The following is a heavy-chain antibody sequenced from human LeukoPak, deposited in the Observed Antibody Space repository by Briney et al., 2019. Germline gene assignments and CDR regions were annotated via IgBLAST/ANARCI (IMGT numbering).Heavy chain of an antibody. Sequence: PSETLSLTCTVSGGSISSSSYYWGWIRQPPGKGLEWIGSIYYSGSTYYNPSLKSRVTISVDTSKNQFSLKLSSVTAADTAVYYCARFPPYEFLFDPWGQGTLVTVSS. V-gene: IGHV4-39*01. CDR1: GGSISSSSYY. CDR3: ARFPPYEFLFDP. CDR2: IYYSGST. D-gene: IGHD3-3*01. J-gene: IGHJ5*02.